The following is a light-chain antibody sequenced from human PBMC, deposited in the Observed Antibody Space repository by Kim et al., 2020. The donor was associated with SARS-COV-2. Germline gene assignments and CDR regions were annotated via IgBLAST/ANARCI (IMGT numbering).Light chain of an antibody. CDR1: QSGSGW. CDR3: QQSYNFPRT. V-gene: IGKV1-39*01. Sequence: ASVGDRVTITCRASQSGSGWLNWYQQKPGKAPHLLIYRTSTLQTGVPPRFSGSASGTDFTLTINTLQPEDFATYYCQQSYNFPRTFGQGTKVDIK. J-gene: IGKJ1*01. CDR2: RTS.